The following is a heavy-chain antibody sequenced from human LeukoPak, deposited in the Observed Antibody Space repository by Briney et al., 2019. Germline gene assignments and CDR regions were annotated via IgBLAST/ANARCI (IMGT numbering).Heavy chain of an antibody. D-gene: IGHD1-20*01. J-gene: IGHJ5*02. V-gene: IGHV1-69*04. CDR2: IDPIVDIT. CDR3: ARDFKESNWNEGHWFDP. Sequence: ASVKVSCKTSGDTFTSYSMSWVRQAPGQGLEWMGRIDPIVDITNYAQKFQGRVTITADKSTGTAYMELSSLRSEDTAVYCCARDFKESNWNEGHWFDPWGQGTLLTVSS. CDR1: GDTFTSYS.